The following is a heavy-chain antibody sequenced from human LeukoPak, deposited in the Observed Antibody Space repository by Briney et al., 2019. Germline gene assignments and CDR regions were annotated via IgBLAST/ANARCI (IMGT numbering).Heavy chain of an antibody. CDR2: IYTSGST. J-gene: IGHJ6*02. CDR1: GGSISSYY. V-gene: IGHV4-4*07. CDR3: ARDCAAGYDYYGMDD. D-gene: IGHD6-13*01. Sequence: PSETLSLTCPVSGGSISSYYWSWIRQPAGKGLEWIGRIYTSGSTNYNPSLKSRVTMSVGSSKNQFSLKLSSVTAADTAVYYCARDCAAGYDYYGMDDWGQGTTVTVSS.